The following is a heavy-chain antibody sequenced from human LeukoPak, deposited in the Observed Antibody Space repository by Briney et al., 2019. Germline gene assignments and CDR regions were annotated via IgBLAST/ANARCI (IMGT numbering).Heavy chain of an antibody. CDR3: ARGHLTMVRGADY. CDR2: INHSGST. V-gene: IGHV4-34*01. CDR1: GGSFSGYY. Sequence: SETLSPTCAVYGGSFSGYYWSWIRQPPGKGLEWIGEINHSGSTNCNPSLKSRVTISVDTSKNQFSLKLSSVTAADTAVYYCARGHLTMVRGADYWGQGTLVTVSS. D-gene: IGHD3-10*01. J-gene: IGHJ4*02.